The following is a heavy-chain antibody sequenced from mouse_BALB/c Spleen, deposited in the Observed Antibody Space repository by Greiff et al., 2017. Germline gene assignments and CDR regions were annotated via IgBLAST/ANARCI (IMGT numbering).Heavy chain of an antibody. D-gene: IGHD2-3*01. J-gene: IGHJ2*01. Sequence: EVKVVESGGDLVKPGGSLKLSCAASGFTFSSYGMSWVRQTPDKRLEWVATISSGGSYTYYPDSVKGRFTISRDNAKNTLYLQMSSLKSEDTAMYYCARRGGYLYYFDYWGQGTTLTVSS. CDR2: ISSGGSYT. V-gene: IGHV5-6*02. CDR1: GFTFSSYG. CDR3: ARRGGYLYYFDY.